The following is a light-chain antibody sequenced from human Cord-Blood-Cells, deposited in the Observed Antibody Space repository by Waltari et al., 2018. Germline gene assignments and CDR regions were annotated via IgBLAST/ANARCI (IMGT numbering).Light chain of an antibody. CDR3: SSYTSSSTPWV. J-gene: IGLJ3*02. CDR1: SSDVGGYNY. V-gene: IGLV2-14*03. CDR2: DVS. Sequence: QSALTQPASVSGSPGQSITISCTGTSSDVGGYNYVPWYQQHPGKAPKLMISDVSNRPSGVSNRFSGSKSGNTASLTISGLQAEDEADYYCSSYTSSSTPWVFGGGTKLTVL.